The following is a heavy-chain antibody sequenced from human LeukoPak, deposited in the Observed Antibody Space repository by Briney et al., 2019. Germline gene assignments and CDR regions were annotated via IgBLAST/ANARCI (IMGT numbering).Heavy chain of an antibody. D-gene: IGHD6-13*01. J-gene: IGHJ4*02. V-gene: IGHV3-23*01. CDR1: GFTFSSYA. CDR3: ANSIAAAGTDY. CDR2: ISGSGGST. Sequence: GGSLRLSCAASGFTFSSYAMSWVRQAPGKGLEWVSAISGSGGSTYYADSVKGRSTISRDNSKNTLCLQMNSLRAEDTAVYYCANSIAAAGTDYWGQGTLVTVSS.